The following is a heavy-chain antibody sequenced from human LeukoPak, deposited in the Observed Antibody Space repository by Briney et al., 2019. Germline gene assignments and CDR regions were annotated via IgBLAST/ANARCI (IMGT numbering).Heavy chain of an antibody. CDR3: ARERGGSWTGAFDI. CDR2: IYYSGST. V-gene: IGHV4-31*03. CDR1: GGSISSGGYY. J-gene: IGHJ3*02. Sequence: SETLSLTCTVSGGSISSGGYYWSWIRQHPGKGLEWIGYIYYSGSTYYNPSLKSRVTISVDTSKNQFSLKLSSVTAADTAVYYCARERGGSWTGAFDIWGQGTMVTVSS. D-gene: IGHD2-15*01.